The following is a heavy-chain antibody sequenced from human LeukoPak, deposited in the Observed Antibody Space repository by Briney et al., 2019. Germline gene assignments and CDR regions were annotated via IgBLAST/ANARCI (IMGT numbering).Heavy chain of an antibody. CDR2: ISAYNGNT. CDR1: GYTFTSYG. V-gene: IGHV1-18*01. J-gene: IGHJ4*02. Sequence: GASVKVSCKASGYTFTSYGISWVRQAPGQGLEWVGWISAYNGNTNYAQKLQGRVTMTTDTSTSTAYMELRSLRSDDTAVYYCARDLGVAGRGYYFDYWGQGTLVTVSS. CDR3: ARDLGVAGRGYYFDY. D-gene: IGHD6-19*01.